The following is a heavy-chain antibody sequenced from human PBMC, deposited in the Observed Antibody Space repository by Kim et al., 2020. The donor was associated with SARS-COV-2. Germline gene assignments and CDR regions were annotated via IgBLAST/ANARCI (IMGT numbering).Heavy chain of an antibody. CDR1: GFAFSSHA. CDR2: IHRDATPT. Sequence: GGSLRLSCAASGFAFSSHAMNWVRQVPGKGLEWISLIHRDATPTHYADSVKGRFTISRDNSKNTLYLQMNSLRAEDTAIYYCAKGRGFTYGYFDYWGQGTLVTVSS. J-gene: IGHJ4*02. V-gene: IGHV3-23*03. D-gene: IGHD2-2*03. CDR3: AKGRGFTYGYFDY.